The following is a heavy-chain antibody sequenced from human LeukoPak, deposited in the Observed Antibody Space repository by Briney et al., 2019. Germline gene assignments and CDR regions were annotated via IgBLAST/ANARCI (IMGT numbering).Heavy chain of an antibody. Sequence: SETLSLTCAVYGGSFSGYYWSWIRQPAGKGLEWIGRIYTSGSTNYNPSLKSRVTMSVDTSKNQFSLKLSSVTAADTAVYYCARDRYYYDSSGYLFDYWGQGTLVTVSS. J-gene: IGHJ4*02. CDR1: GGSFSGYY. CDR2: IYTSGST. V-gene: IGHV4-4*07. CDR3: ARDRYYYDSSGYLFDY. D-gene: IGHD3-22*01.